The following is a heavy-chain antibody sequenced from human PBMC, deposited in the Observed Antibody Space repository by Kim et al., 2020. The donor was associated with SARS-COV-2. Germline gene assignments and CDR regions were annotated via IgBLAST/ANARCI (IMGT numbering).Heavy chain of an antibody. V-gene: IGHV1-69*01. Sequence: KFQGRVTITADESTSTAYMELSSLRSEDTAVYYCASEKATIAARSAGMDVWGQGTTVTVSS. CDR3: ASEKATIAARSAGMDV. J-gene: IGHJ6*02. D-gene: IGHD6-6*01.